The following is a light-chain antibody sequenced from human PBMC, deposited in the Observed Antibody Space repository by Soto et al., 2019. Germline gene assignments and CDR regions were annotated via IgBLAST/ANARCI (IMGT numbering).Light chain of an antibody. CDR2: GAS. J-gene: IGKJ5*01. V-gene: IGKV3-15*01. Sequence: EIVMTQSPATLSVSPGDRATLSCRASQSINSNLAWYQQKPGQAPRLLIFGASTRATAIPARFSGSGSGTEFTLTISSLQSEDFAVYYCQQYNNWITFGRGTRLEIK. CDR3: QQYNNWIT. CDR1: QSINSN.